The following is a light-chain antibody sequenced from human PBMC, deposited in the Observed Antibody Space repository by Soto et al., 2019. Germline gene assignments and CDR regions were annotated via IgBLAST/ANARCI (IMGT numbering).Light chain of an antibody. CDR1: QSVNNY. CDR3: HERSNWPLT. V-gene: IGKV3-11*01. J-gene: IGKJ4*01. CDR2: DAS. Sequence: EIVLTQSPATLSLSPGERATLSCRASQSVNNYLAWYQQKPGQAPRLLIYDASSRATDIPARFSGSGSGTDFTLTISSLEPEDFATYYCHERSNWPLTFGGGTKVEIK.